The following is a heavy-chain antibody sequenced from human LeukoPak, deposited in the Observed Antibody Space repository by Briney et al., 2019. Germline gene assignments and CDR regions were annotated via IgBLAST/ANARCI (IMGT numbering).Heavy chain of an antibody. CDR3: ARGRWDIVVVVAAMYYFDY. CDR2: INHSGST. Sequence: PSETLSLTCAVYGGSFSGYYWSWIRQPPGKGLEWIGEINHSGSTNYNPSLKSRVTTSVDTSKNQFSLKLSSVTAADTAVYYCARGRWDIVVVVAAMYYFDYWGQGTLVTVSS. D-gene: IGHD2-15*01. CDR1: GGSFSGYY. J-gene: IGHJ4*02. V-gene: IGHV4-34*01.